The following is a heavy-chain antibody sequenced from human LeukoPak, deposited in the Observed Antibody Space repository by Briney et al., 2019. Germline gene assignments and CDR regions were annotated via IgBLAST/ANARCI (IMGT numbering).Heavy chain of an antibody. CDR1: GYTFTGYY. CDR2: INPNSGGT. Sequence: ASVKVSCKASGYTFTGYYMHWVRQAPGQGLEWMGRINPNSGGTNYAQTFQGRVTMTRDTSISTAYMELSRLRSEDTAVYYCARDYSNYYFDYWGQGTLVTVSS. J-gene: IGHJ4*02. V-gene: IGHV1-2*06. CDR3: ARDYSNYYFDY. D-gene: IGHD4-11*01.